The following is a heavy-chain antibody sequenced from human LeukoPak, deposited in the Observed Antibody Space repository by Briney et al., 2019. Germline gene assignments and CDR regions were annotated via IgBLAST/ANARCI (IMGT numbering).Heavy chain of an antibody. CDR3: AREIVGGRVYFDN. CDR2: ISHKGTT. CDR1: GVSISGHY. V-gene: IGHV4-59*11. D-gene: IGHD1-26*01. J-gene: IGHJ4*02. Sequence: SETLSLTCTVSGVSISGHYWSWIRQPPGKGLEWIGFISHKGTTRYNPSLKSRITISVDTSKNQFSLKLTSVTAADTAVYYCAREIVGGRVYFDNWGQGTLVTVSS.